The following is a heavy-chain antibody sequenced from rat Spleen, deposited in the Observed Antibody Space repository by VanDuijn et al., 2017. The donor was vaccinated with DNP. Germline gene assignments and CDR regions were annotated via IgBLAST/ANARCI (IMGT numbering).Heavy chain of an antibody. CDR3: ARGVSSYYGYNSYWYFDF. CDR2: INYSGST. CDR1: XYSXXXNY. D-gene: IGHD1-9*01. V-gene: IGHV3-1*01. Sequence: EVRLQESGPGLVXXSQSLSXXXSVXXYSXXXNYXXXIRKXPGNKSEWIGYINYSGSTGYNPSHKSRISITRDTSKNQFFLQLNSVTTEDTATYCCARGVSSYYGYNSYWYFDFWGPGTMVTVSS. J-gene: IGHJ1*01.